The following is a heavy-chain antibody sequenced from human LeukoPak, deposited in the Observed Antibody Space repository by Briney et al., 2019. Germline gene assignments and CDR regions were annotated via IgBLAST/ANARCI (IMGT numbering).Heavy chain of an antibody. J-gene: IGHJ4*02. CDR3: AKDQGYYYDSSGYYHFDY. CDR1: AFIFSSYA. V-gene: IGHV3-23*01. CDR2: ISGSGGST. Sequence: GSLRLSCAASAFIFSSYAMSWVRQAPGKGLEWVSAISGSGGSTYYADSVKGRFTISRDNSKNTLFLQMNSLRAEDTAVYYCAKDQGYYYDSSGYYHFDYWGQGTLVTVSS. D-gene: IGHD3-22*01.